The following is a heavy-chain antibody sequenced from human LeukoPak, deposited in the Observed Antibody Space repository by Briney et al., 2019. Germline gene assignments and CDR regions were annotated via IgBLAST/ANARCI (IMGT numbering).Heavy chain of an antibody. J-gene: IGHJ4*02. Sequence: GRSLRLSCSASGFTFEDYGMHWIRQAPGKGLEWGSSISWSSGTTAYADSVKGRFTISRDNAKNSLYLQMKSLRAEDTALYYCAKGSTLSYSSTWCDYWGQGTLVTVSS. D-gene: IGHD6-13*01. CDR2: ISWSSGTT. V-gene: IGHV3-9*01. CDR3: AKGSTLSYSSTWCDY. CDR1: GFTFEDYG.